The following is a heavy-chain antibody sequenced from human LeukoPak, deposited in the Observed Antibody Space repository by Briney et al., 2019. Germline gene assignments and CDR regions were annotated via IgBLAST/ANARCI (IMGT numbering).Heavy chain of an antibody. Sequence: ASVKVSCKVSGYTLTELSMHWVRQAPGKGLEWMGGFDPEDGETIYAQKFQGRVTMTEDTSTDTAYMELSSLRSEDTAVYYCATVHASMIRDAFDIWGQGTMVTVSS. D-gene: IGHD3-16*01. V-gene: IGHV1-24*01. CDR3: ATVHASMIRDAFDI. CDR1: GYTLTELS. CDR2: FDPEDGET. J-gene: IGHJ3*02.